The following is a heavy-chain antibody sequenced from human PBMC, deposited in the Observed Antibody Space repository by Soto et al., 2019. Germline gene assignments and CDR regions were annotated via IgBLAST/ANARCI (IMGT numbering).Heavy chain of an antibody. CDR2: IYYSGST. CDR3: ARSRITVVPEAA. CDR1: GGSISSSSYY. J-gene: IGHJ5*02. D-gene: IGHD3-10*01. V-gene: IGHV4-39*01. Sequence: QLQLQESGPGLVKPSETLSLTCTVSGGSISSSSYYWGWIRQPPGKGLEWIGSIYYSGSTYYNPSLRSPVTISVDTAKNQFTRKLSSLTAADTPVYYGARSRITVVPEAAWGQGTLVTVSS.